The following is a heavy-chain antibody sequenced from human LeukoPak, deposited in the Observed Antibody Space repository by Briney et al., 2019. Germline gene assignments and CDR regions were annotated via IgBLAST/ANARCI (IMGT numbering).Heavy chain of an antibody. J-gene: IGHJ4*02. V-gene: IGHV3-11*01. D-gene: IGHD4-17*01. Sequence: GGSLRLSCAASGFTFSDYYMSWIRQAPGNGLEWVSYISSSGSTIYYADSVKGRFTISRDNAKNSLYLQMNSLRAEDTAVYYCASSRYGDYVNYWGQGTLVTVSS. CDR2: ISSSGSTI. CDR1: GFTFSDYY. CDR3: ASSRYGDYVNY.